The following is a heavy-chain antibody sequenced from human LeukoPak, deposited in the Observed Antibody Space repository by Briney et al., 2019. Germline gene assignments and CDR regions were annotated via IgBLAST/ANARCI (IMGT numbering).Heavy chain of an antibody. Sequence: ASVKVSCKVSGYTLTELSMHWVRQAPGKGLEWMGGFDPEDGETFYAQKFQGRVTMTEDTSTDTAYMELSSLRSEDTAVYYCARAGGYCGRISCPYYFDYWGQGSLVAVSS. J-gene: IGHJ4*02. V-gene: IGHV1-24*01. CDR2: FDPEDGET. CDR3: ARAGGYCGRISCPYYFDY. D-gene: IGHD2-15*01. CDR1: GYTLTELS.